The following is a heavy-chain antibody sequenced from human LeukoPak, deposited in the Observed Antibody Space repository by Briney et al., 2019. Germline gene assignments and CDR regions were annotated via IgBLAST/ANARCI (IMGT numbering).Heavy chain of an antibody. V-gene: IGHV4-59*08. CDR2: IYNSGST. J-gene: IGHJ3*02. CDR3: ARSAIDAFDI. Sequence: KPSEPLSLPCPVSGGSISSYYWSWIRQPPGKGLECIGYIYNSGSTNYNLSLKSRVSISVDTSKNQFSLKLSSVTAADTAVYYCARSAIDAFDIWGQGTMVTVSS. CDR1: GGSISSYY. D-gene: IGHD6-25*01.